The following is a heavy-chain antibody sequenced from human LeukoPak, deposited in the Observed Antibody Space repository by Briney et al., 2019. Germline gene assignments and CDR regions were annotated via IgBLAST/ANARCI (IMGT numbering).Heavy chain of an antibody. CDR2: IYYSGST. CDR3: ARVGIQNFWSGLDY. V-gene: IGHV4-31*03. Sequence: PSETLSLTCTVSGGSISSGGYYWSWIRQHPGKGLEWIGYIYYSGSTYYNPSLKSRVTISVDTSKNRFSLKLSSVTAADTAVYYCARVGIQNFWSGLDYWGQGTLVTVSS. D-gene: IGHD3-3*01. CDR1: GGSISSGGYY. J-gene: IGHJ4*02.